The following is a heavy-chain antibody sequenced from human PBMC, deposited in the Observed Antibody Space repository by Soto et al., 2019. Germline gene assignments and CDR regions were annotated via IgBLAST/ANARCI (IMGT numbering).Heavy chain of an antibody. CDR1: GFTFSDYW. V-gene: IGHV3-7*01. CDR3: ARGLSHLAARAEGVYFDY. Sequence: EVQLVESGGGLVQPGGSLRLSCAASGFTFSDYWMSWVRQAPGKGLEWVANIKEHGSETFYVDSVKGRFTISRDNAKNSLYLQVNSLRAEDTAVYYCARGLSHLAARAEGVYFDYWGQGTLVTVSS. D-gene: IGHD6-6*01. J-gene: IGHJ4*02. CDR2: IKEHGSET.